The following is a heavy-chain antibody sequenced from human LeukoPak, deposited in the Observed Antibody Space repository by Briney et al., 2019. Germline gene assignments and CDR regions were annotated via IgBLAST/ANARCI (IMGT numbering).Heavy chain of an antibody. J-gene: IGHJ4*02. D-gene: IGHD1-20*01. CDR3: ARVLTATNDY. CDR1: GYSISSGYY. V-gene: IGHV4-38-2*02. Sequence: PSETLSLTCTVSGYSISSGYYWGWIRQPPGKGLEWIGSIFHSGSTFYNPSLQSRVTISVDASKNHFSLRLSSVTAPDTAVYYCARVLTATNDYWGQGTLVTVSS. CDR2: IFHSGST.